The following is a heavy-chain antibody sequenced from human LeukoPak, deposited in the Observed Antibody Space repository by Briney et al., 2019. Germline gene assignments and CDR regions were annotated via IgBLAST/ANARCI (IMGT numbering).Heavy chain of an antibody. D-gene: IGHD6-13*01. J-gene: IGHJ4*02. V-gene: IGHV4-34*01. CDR1: GGSFSGYY. CDR3: AREGIAGAGTSLWSDY. Sequence: PSETLSLTCAVYGGSFSGYYWSWIRQPPGKGLEWIGEINHSGSTNYNPSLKSRVTISVDTSKNQFSLKLSSVTAADTAVYYCAREGIAGAGTSLWSDYWGQGTLVTVSS. CDR2: INHSGST.